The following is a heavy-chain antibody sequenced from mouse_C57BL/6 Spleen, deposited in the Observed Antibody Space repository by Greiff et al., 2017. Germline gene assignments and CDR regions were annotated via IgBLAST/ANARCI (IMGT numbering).Heavy chain of an antibody. CDR3: ARADGAHDFDY. CDR1: GYTFTSYW. V-gene: IGHV1-69*01. D-gene: IGHD2-3*01. CDR2: IDPSDSYT. Sequence: QVQLQQPGAELVMPGASVKLSCKASGYTFTSYWMHWVKQRPGQGLEWIGEIDPSDSYTNYNQKFKGKSTLTVDKSSSTAYMQLSSLTSEDSAVYYCARADGAHDFDYWGQGTTLTVSS. J-gene: IGHJ2*01.